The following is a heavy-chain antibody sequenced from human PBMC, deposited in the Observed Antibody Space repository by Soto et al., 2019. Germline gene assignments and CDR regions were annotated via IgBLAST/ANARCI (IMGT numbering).Heavy chain of an antibody. CDR3: ARGYSSNWFRLDS. CDR2: VYYGGST. J-gene: IGHJ4*02. V-gene: IGHV4-59*01. Sequence: QVQLQESGPGLVKPSETLSLICTVSGGSINSYYWTWIRQPPGKGLEWIAYVYYGGSTNYNPSLRSRLTVSVDTSKNQFSLNLYSVTAADTAVYYCARGYSSNWFRLDSWGQGILVTVSS. CDR1: GGSINSYY. D-gene: IGHD6-13*01.